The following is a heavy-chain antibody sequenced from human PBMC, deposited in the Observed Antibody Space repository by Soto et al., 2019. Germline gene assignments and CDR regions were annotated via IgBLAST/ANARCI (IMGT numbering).Heavy chain of an antibody. CDR1: GFTFSSYA. J-gene: IGHJ5*02. D-gene: IGHD3-3*01. CDR2: ISGSGGST. V-gene: IGHV3-23*01. CDR3: AKIPSYDAKDLRLFDP. Sequence: GGSLRLSCAASGFTFSSYAMSWVRQAPGKGLEWVSAISGSGGSTYYADSVKGRFTISRDNSKNTLYLQMNSLRAEDTAVYYCAKIPSYDAKDLRLFDPWGQGTLVTVSS.